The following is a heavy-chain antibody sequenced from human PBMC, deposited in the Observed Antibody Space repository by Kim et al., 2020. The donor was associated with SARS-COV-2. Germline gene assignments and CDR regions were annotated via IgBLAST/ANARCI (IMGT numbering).Heavy chain of an antibody. CDR3: ARVGSRKNAAAGVHGMDV. CDR1: GYTFTSYA. D-gene: IGHD6-13*01. CDR2: INAGNGNT. Sequence: ASVKVSCKASGYTFTSYAMHWVRQAPGQRLEWMGWINAGNGNTKYSQKFQGRVTITRDTSASTAYMELSSLRSEDTAVYYCARVGSRKNAAAGVHGMDVWGQGTTVTVSS. V-gene: IGHV1-3*01. J-gene: IGHJ6*02.